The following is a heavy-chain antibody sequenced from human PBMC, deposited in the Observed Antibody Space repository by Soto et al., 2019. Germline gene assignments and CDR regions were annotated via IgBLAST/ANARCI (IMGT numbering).Heavy chain of an antibody. V-gene: IGHV4-61*01. Sequence: PSETLSLTCTVSGGSVRRGRYYWSWIRQPPGKGPEWIGYVFYSGSTRYNPSLNSRVTISVDTSKNQFSLKLTSVTAADTAMYYCARVPLPSVAVADLYYFDYWGQGILVAV. CDR3: ARVPLPSVAVADLYYFDY. J-gene: IGHJ4*02. CDR2: VFYSGST. CDR1: GGSVRRGRYY. D-gene: IGHD6-19*01.